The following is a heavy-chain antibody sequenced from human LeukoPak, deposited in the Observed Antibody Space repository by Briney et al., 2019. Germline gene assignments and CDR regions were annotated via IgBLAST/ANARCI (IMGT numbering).Heavy chain of an antibody. Sequence: GGSLRLSCAASGFTFSTYEMNWVRQAPGKGLQWVSYIGSNVNNIYYADPVKGRFTISRDNAKNSLYLQMNSLRAQDTGFYYFARDLVTSPFFDYWGEGTLVTVSS. CDR2: IGSNVNNI. CDR3: ARDLVTSPFFDY. CDR1: GFTFSTYE. J-gene: IGHJ4*02. V-gene: IGHV3-48*03. D-gene: IGHD4-23*01.